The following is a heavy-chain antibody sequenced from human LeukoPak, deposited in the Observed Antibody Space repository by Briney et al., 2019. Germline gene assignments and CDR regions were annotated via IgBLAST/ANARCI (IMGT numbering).Heavy chain of an antibody. CDR3: ARDSPWNRDSYSYYYVMDV. J-gene: IGHJ6*02. Sequence: GGSLRLSCAASGFTFSSYSMNWVRQAPGNGLEWVSSISSSSSYIYYADSVKGRFTISRDNAKNSLYLQMNSLRAEDTAVYYCARDSPWNRDSYSYYYVMDVWGQGTTVTVSS. V-gene: IGHV3-21*01. CDR1: GFTFSSYS. CDR2: ISSSSSYI. D-gene: IGHD1-1*01.